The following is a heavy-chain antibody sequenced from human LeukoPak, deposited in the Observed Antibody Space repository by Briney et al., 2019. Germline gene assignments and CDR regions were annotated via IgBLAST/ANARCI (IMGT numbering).Heavy chain of an antibody. CDR1: GFTFSNYG. CDR3: AKDGSSCASD. CDR2: IRYDGSNK. D-gene: IGHD1-26*01. V-gene: IGHV3-30*02. Sequence: GGSLRLSCAASGFTFSNYGMHWVRQAPGKGLEWVAFIRYDGSNKYSADSVNGRFTISRDHSKNSLYLQMNSLRAEDTAVYYCAKDGSSCASDWGQGTLVTVSS. J-gene: IGHJ4*02.